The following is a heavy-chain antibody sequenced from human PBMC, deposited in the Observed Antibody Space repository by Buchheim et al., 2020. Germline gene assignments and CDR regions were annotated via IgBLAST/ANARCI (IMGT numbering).Heavy chain of an antibody. CDR1: GSSISSYY. CDR3: ARLRDGYNS. V-gene: IGHV4-59*01. D-gene: IGHD5-24*01. J-gene: IGHJ4*02. CDR2: IYYSGST. Sequence: QVQLQESGPGLVKPSETLSLTCTVSGSSISSYYWSWIRQPPGKGLEWIGYIYYSGSTNYNPSLKSRVTISVDTSKNQFSLKLSSVTAADTAVYYCARLRDGYNSWGQGTL.